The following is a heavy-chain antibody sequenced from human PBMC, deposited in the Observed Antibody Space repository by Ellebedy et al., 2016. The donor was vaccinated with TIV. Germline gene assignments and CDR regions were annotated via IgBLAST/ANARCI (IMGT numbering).Heavy chain of an antibody. V-gene: IGHV1-8*01. CDR1: GGTFSRHV. Sequence: AASVKVSCKASGGTFSRHVISWARQATGQGLEWMGWMNPNSGNTEYAQKFQGRVTMTRNTSITTAFMELSSLRSEDTAVYYCARGPFMITFGGVIMDVWGQGTTVTVSS. CDR2: MNPNSGNT. CDR3: ARGPFMITFGGVIMDV. D-gene: IGHD3-16*02. J-gene: IGHJ6*02.